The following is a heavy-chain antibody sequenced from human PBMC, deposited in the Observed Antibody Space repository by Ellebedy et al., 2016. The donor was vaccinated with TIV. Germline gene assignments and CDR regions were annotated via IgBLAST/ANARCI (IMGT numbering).Heavy chain of an antibody. CDR3: AKALGGAAAGSPFDY. CDR2: ISYDGNNE. V-gene: IGHV3-30*18. D-gene: IGHD6-13*01. Sequence: GGSLRLSCAASGFTFSSYGMHWVRQAPGKGLEWVAVISYDGNNEYYADSVKGRFTISRDHSKNTLYLQMNSLRAEDTAVYYCAKALGGAAAGSPFDYWGQGTLVTVSS. J-gene: IGHJ4*02. CDR1: GFTFSSYG.